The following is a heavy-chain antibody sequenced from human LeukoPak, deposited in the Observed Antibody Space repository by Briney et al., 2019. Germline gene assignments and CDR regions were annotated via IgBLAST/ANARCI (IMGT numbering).Heavy chain of an antibody. CDR2: IWYDGSNK. J-gene: IGHJ4*02. D-gene: IGHD3-22*01. V-gene: IGHV3-33*06. CDR3: AKSAHYYDSSGSEVFDY. Sequence: GGSLRLSCAASGFTFSSYGMHWVRQAPGKGLEWVAVIWYDGSNKYYADSVKGRFTISRDNSKNTLYLQMNSLRAEDTAVYYCAKSAHYYDSSGSEVFDYWGQGTLVTVSS. CDR1: GFTFSSYG.